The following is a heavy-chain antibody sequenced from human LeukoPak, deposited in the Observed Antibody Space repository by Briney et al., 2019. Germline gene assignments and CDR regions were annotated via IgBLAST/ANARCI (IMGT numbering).Heavy chain of an antibody. CDR2: IYYSGST. D-gene: IGHD3-10*01. Sequence: PSETLSLTCTVSGGSISSSSYYWGWIRQPPGKGLEWIGSIYYSGSTYYNPSHKSRVTISVDTSKNQFSLKLSSVTAADTAVYYCARGSMVRGVIDYYYYGMDVWGQGTTVTVSS. J-gene: IGHJ6*02. V-gene: IGHV4-39*01. CDR1: GGSISSSSYY. CDR3: ARGSMVRGVIDYYYYGMDV.